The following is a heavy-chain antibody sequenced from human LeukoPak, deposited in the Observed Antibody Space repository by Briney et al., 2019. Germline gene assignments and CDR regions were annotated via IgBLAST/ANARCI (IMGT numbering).Heavy chain of an antibody. J-gene: IGHJ4*02. CDR3: AKDWQYCSSTSCPLSYYFDY. CDR1: GFTFSSYG. Sequence: GGSLRLSCAASGFTFSSYGMHWVRQAPGKGLEWVAFIRYDGSNKYYADSVKGRFTISRDNSKNTLYLQMNSLRAEDTAVYYCAKDWQYCSSTSCPLSYYFDYWGQGTLVTVSS. V-gene: IGHV3-30*02. CDR2: IRYDGSNK. D-gene: IGHD2-2*01.